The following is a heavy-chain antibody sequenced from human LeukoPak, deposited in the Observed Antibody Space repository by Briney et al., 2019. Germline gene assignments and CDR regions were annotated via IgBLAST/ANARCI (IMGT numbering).Heavy chain of an antibody. CDR1: GDSVSSNSVA. V-gene: IGHV6-1*01. CDR2: TYYRSRWYN. Sequence: SQTLSLTCAISGDSVSSNSVAWNWIRQSPSRGLEWLGRTYYRSRWYNDYALSVRSRISINPDTSKNQFSLQLNSVTPGDTAVYFCARNNISRIDSWGQGTLVTVSS. J-gene: IGHJ4*02. D-gene: IGHD1-14*01. CDR3: ARNNISRIDS.